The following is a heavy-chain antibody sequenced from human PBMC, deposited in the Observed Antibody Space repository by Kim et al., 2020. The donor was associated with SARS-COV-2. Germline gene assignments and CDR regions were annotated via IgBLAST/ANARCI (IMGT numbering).Heavy chain of an antibody. D-gene: IGHD6-13*01. V-gene: IGHV3-7*03. J-gene: IGHJ4*02. CDR3: ARDSSSWLYYFDY. Sequence: YADSVKGRFTNTRDNAKNSLYLQMNSLRAEDTAVYYCARDSSSWLYYFDYWGQGTLVTVSS.